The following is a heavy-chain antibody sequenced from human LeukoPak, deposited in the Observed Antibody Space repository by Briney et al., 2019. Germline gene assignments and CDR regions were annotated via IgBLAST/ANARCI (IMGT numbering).Heavy chain of an antibody. Sequence: GGSLRLSCAASGFTFDDYAMHWVRQAPGKGLEWVSLISGDGGSTYYADSVKGRFTISRDNSKNSLYLQMNSLRTEDTALYYCAKDSTYDSSGYYDPTFDYWGQGTLVTVSP. V-gene: IGHV3-43*02. CDR1: GFTFDDYA. J-gene: IGHJ4*02. D-gene: IGHD3-22*01. CDR3: AKDSTYDSSGYYDPTFDY. CDR2: ISGDGGST.